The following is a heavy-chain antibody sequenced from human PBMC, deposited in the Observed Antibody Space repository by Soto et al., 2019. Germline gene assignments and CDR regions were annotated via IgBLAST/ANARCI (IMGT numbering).Heavy chain of an antibody. Sequence: QVQLPQWGAGLLKPSETLSLTCAVYGESFSGYYWSWIRQPPGKGLEWIGEIIHGGNTNDNPSLKSRVTISVDTSKKQFSLKLSSVTAADTAVYYCARGHGFWSGFYAYWGQGILVTVSS. CDR2: IIHGGNT. CDR3: ARGHGFWSGFYAY. J-gene: IGHJ4*02. D-gene: IGHD3-3*01. CDR1: GESFSGYY. V-gene: IGHV4-34*01.